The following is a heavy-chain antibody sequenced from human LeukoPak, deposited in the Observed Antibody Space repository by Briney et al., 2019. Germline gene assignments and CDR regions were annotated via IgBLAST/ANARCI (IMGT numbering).Heavy chain of an antibody. D-gene: IGHD6-19*01. V-gene: IGHV4-59*01. CDR2: IYYSGTT. CDR1: GGSISSYY. CDR3: ARGEPAFSSGWYTYYFDY. Sequence: TASETLSLTCTVSGGSISSYYWSWIRQTPGKGLEWIGYIYYSGTTNYNPSLRSRVAISLDTSKNQFSLKLSSVTAAVTAVYYCARGEPAFSSGWYTYYFDYWGQGTLVTVSS. J-gene: IGHJ4*02.